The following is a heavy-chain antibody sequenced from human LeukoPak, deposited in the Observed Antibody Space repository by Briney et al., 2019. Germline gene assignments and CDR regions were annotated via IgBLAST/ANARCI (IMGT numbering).Heavy chain of an antibody. D-gene: IGHD4-11*01. J-gene: IGHJ4*02. V-gene: IGHV4-34*01. Sequence: PSETLSLTCAVYGGSFSGYYWSWIRQPPGKGLEWIGSIYYSGTTYYNPSLKSRVTISVDTSKNQFSLKLSSVTAADTAVYYCARLGLNDYRYFDYWGQGTLVTVSS. CDR2: IYYSGTT. CDR1: GGSFSGYY. CDR3: ARLGLNDYRYFDY.